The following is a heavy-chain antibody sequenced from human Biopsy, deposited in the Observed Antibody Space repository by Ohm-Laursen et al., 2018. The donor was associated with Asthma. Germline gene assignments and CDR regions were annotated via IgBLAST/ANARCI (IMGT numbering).Heavy chain of an antibody. J-gene: IGHJ6*02. CDR2: LIPVLGTP. CDR1: GDSFSNYA. V-gene: IGHV1-69*01. Sequence: ESSVKVSCKASGDSFSNYAISWVRQAPGQGLEWMGGLIPVLGTPDHAQMFEGRVTITVDESTSTAYMELSSLSSEDTAVYYCARGYSGSDRIVYYYSGLEVWGQGTTVTVSS. CDR3: ARGYSGSDRIVYYYSGLEV. D-gene: IGHD5-12*01.